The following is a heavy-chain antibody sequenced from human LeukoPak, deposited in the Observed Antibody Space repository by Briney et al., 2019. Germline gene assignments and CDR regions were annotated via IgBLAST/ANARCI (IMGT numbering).Heavy chain of an antibody. Sequence: GGSLRLSCAASGFTFSSYWMSWVRQAPGKGLEWVASIKLDGSEENYVDSVKGRFTISRDNDKNSLFLQMTSLRAEDTAVYYCARVGGRYSPLGYWGQGTLVTVSS. CDR2: IKLDGSEE. V-gene: IGHV3-7*01. J-gene: IGHJ4*02. CDR1: GFTFSSYW. D-gene: IGHD3-16*02. CDR3: ARVGGRYSPLGY.